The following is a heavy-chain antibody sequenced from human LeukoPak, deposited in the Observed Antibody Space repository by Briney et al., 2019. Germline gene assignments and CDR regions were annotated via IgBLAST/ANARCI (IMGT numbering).Heavy chain of an antibody. CDR3: ATADWESFYFDS. J-gene: IGHJ4*02. CDR2: TSYSEGT. CDR1: GGSVSRGGYY. Sequence: KPSETLSLTCTVSGGSVSRGGYYWNWIRQHPGKGLEWIGFTSYSEGTYYNPSLMSRIAISVDISQNPFSLKMRDVTAADTAVYFCATADWESFYFDSWGQGALVAVSS. V-gene: IGHV4-31*03. D-gene: IGHD1-26*01.